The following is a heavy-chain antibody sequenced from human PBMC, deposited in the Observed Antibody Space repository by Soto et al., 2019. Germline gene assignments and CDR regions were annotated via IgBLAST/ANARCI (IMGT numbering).Heavy chain of an antibody. V-gene: IGHV1-18*01. J-gene: IGHJ3*02. CDR1: GYTFTSYG. CDR3: ARVGAAAGRGAFDI. D-gene: IGHD6-13*01. Sequence: GASVKVSCKASGYTFTSYGISWVRQAPGQGLEWMGWISACNGNTNYAQKLQGRVTMTTDTSTSTAYMELRSLRSDDTAVYYCARVGAAAGRGAFDIWGQGTMVTVSS. CDR2: ISACNGNT.